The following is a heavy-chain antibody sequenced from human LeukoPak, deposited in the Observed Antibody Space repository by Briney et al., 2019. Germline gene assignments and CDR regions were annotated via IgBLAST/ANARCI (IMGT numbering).Heavy chain of an antibody. D-gene: IGHD3/OR15-3a*01. CDR3: ARDQYDTWSRRGNFDS. J-gene: IGHJ4*02. CDR2: ISDGGGTT. Sequence: GVSLRLSCAASGFTFSSYAMSWVRQAPGKGLEWVSAISDGGGTTYYADSVQGRFTISRDYSKNSLYLQMNSLRAEDTAVFYCARDQYDTWSRRGNFDSWGQGTLVIVSS. CDR1: GFTFSSYA. V-gene: IGHV3-23*01.